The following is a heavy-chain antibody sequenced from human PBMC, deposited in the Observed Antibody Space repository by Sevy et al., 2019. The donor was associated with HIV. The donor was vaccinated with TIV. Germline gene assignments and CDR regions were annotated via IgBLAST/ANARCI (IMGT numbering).Heavy chain of an antibody. Sequence: GGSLRLSCAASGFTFDDYAMHWVRQAPGKGLEWVSGISWNSGSIGYADSVKGRFTISRDNAKNSLYLQMNRLRAEDTALYYCAKDTVSVSSSWYTSFYYYYGMDVWGQGTTVTVSS. CDR1: GFTFDDYA. D-gene: IGHD6-13*01. CDR2: ISWNSGSI. CDR3: AKDTVSVSSSWYTSFYYYYGMDV. V-gene: IGHV3-9*01. J-gene: IGHJ6*02.